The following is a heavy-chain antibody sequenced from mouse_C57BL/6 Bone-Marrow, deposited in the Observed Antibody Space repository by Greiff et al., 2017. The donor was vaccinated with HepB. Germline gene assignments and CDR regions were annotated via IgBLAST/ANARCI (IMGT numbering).Heavy chain of an antibody. J-gene: IGHJ2*01. V-gene: IGHV1-22*01. D-gene: IGHD1-1*02. CDR1: GYTFTDYN. CDR3: ARFGGKRGRDY. Sequence: EVQLQESGPELVKPGASVKMSCKASGYTFTDYNMHWVKQSHGKSLEWIGYINPNNGGTSYNQKFKGKATLTVNKSSSTAYMELRSLTSEDSAVYYCARFGGKRGRDYWGQGTTLTVSS. CDR2: INPNNGGT.